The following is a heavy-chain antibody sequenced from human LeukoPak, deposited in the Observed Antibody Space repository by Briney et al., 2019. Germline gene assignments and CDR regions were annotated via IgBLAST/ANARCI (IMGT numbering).Heavy chain of an antibody. CDR2: IYTSGST. D-gene: IGHD1-14*01. J-gene: IGHJ4*02. Sequence: PSETLSLTCTVSGGSISSGSYYWSWIRQPTGKGLEWIGRIYTSGSTNYNPSLKSRVTISVDTSKNQFSLKLSSVTAADTAVYYCARTYQPKRPLFDYWGQGTLVTVSS. V-gene: IGHV4-61*02. CDR3: ARTYQPKRPLFDY. CDR1: GGSISSGSYY.